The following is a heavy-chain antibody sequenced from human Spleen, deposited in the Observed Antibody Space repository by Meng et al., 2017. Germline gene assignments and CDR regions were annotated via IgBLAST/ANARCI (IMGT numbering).Heavy chain of an antibody. Sequence: SVNVSCKVSVYTLSELSMHLVRQAPGKGLEWMGGFDPEDGETMYAQKFQGRVTMTEDTSTDTAYMELSSLKSEDTAVFYCATVEPYYDVLTGYYRHLDYWGQGPLVTVSS. CDR3: ATVEPYYDVLTGYYRHLDY. CDR2: FDPEDGET. D-gene: IGHD3-9*01. CDR1: VYTLSELS. J-gene: IGHJ4*02. V-gene: IGHV1-24*01.